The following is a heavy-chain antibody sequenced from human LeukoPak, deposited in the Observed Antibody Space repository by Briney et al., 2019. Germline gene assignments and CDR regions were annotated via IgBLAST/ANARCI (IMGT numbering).Heavy chain of an antibody. V-gene: IGHV1-69*04. CDR2: IIPILGIA. J-gene: IGHJ4*02. D-gene: IGHD4-17*01. CDR1: GGTFSSYA. CDR3: AREGDYDGEIDY. Sequence: SVKVSCKASGGTFSSYAISWVRRAPGQGLEWMGRIIPILGIANYAQKFQGRVTITADKSTSTAYMELSSLRSEDTAVYYCAREGDYDGEIDYWGQGTLVTVSS.